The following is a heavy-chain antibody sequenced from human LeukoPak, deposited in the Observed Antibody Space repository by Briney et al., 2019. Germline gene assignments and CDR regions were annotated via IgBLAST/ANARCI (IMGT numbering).Heavy chain of an antibody. D-gene: IGHD6-19*01. CDR1: GFTSSAFW. CDR3: ARDTSGWYKRFDY. J-gene: IGHJ4*02. CDR2: ISGSGSTI. V-gene: IGHV3-48*04. Sequence: PGGSLRLSCVASGFTSSAFWMSWVRQAPGKGLEWISYISGSGSTIYHADSVKGRFTISRDNAKKSLYLQMNSLRAEDTAVYYCARDTSGWYKRFDYWGQGTLVTVSS.